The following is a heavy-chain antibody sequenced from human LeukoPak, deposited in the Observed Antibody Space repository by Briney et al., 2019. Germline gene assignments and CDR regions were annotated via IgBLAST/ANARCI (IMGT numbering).Heavy chain of an antibody. CDR1: GFTFSSYA. Sequence: GGSLRLSCAASGFTFSSYAMHWVRQAPGKGLEWVAVISYDGSNKYYADSVKGRFTISRDNSKNTLYLQMNSLRAEDTAVYYCARALGYCSSTSCLNWFDPWGQGTLVTVSS. D-gene: IGHD2-2*01. V-gene: IGHV3-30-3*01. J-gene: IGHJ5*02. CDR3: ARALGYCSSTSCLNWFDP. CDR2: ISYDGSNK.